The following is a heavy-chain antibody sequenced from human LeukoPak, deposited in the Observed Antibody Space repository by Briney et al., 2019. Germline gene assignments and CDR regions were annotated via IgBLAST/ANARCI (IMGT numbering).Heavy chain of an antibody. Sequence: GGSLRLSCAASGFSFSSYAMNWVRQAPGKGLEWVSSIDSSSSHIYYADSVKGRFTISRDNTKSSLYLQMNSLRAEDTAVYYCAKGTTVTTVDYWGQGTLVTVSS. CDR3: AKGTTVTTVDY. V-gene: IGHV3-21*04. J-gene: IGHJ4*02. CDR1: GFSFSSYA. CDR2: IDSSSSHI. D-gene: IGHD4-17*01.